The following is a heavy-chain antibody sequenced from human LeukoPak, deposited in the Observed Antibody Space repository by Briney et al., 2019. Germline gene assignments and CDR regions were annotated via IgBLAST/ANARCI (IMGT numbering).Heavy chain of an antibody. D-gene: IGHD6-13*01. J-gene: IGHJ3*02. Sequence: GESLQISCKSSGYSFTSYWIAWVRQMPGKGLEWMGILYPGDSDTRYSPSLQGQVTISADRSITTAYLQWSSLKASDTAMYYCARLYLPYTSAWYGSAFDIWGQGTMVTVSS. V-gene: IGHV5-51*01. CDR3: ARLYLPYTSAWYGSAFDI. CDR1: GYSFTSYW. CDR2: LYPGDSDT.